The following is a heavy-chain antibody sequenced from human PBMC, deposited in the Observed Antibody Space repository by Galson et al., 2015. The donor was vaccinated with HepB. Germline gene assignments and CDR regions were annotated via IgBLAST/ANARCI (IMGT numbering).Heavy chain of an antibody. J-gene: IGHJ5*02. CDR2: ISSSSSYI. CDR3: AGVGVSGQQLVRGWFDP. V-gene: IGHV3-21*01. D-gene: IGHD6-13*01. CDR1: GFTFSSYS. Sequence: SLRLSCAASGFTFSSYSMNWVRQAPGKGLEWVSSISSSSSYIYYADSVKGRFTISRDNAKNSLYLQMNSLRAEDTAVYYCAGVGVSGQQLVRGWFDPWGQGTLVTVSS.